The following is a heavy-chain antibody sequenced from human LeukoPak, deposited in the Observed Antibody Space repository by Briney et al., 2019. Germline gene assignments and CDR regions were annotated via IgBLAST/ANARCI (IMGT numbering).Heavy chain of an antibody. J-gene: IGHJ4*02. CDR3: ARDNGTYYGFDS. CDR1: GGFISSYY. V-gene: IGHV4-59*01. Sequence: SETLSLTCTVSGGFISSYYWSWIRQPPGKGLEWLGYMYYSGSTIHNPSLKSRVTISVDTSRHQFSLKLSSMTAADTAVYYCARDNGTYYGFDSWGQGTLVTVSS. D-gene: IGHD1-26*01. CDR2: MYYSGST.